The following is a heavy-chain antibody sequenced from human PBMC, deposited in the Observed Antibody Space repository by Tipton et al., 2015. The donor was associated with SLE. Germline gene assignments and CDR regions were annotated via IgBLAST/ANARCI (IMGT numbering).Heavy chain of an antibody. J-gene: IGHJ2*01. CDR1: GFTFDDYI. V-gene: IGHV3-43*01. Sequence: SLRLSCAASGFTFDDYIMHWVRQAPGKGLEWVSLVSWDGNSPYYVDSVKGRFTISRDNSKNSLCLQMNSLRADDTAVYYCARDDPSYWYFDLWGRGTLVTVSS. CDR3: ARDDPSYWYFDL. CDR2: VSWDGNSP. D-gene: IGHD6-6*01.